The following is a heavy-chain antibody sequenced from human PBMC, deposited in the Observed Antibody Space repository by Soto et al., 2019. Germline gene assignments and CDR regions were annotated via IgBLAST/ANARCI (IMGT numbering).Heavy chain of an antibody. Sequence: GGSLRLSCAASGFSFGTYAMNWVRQAPGKGLEWVSFISFSSSYIYYADSVRGRFTVSRDNAKNSLYLQLNNLRAEDTAVYYCETGTYLPLLDSWGQGTLVTVSS. V-gene: IGHV3-21*01. D-gene: IGHD1-26*01. CDR1: GFSFGTYA. J-gene: IGHJ5*01. CDR3: ETGTYLPLLDS. CDR2: ISFSSSYI.